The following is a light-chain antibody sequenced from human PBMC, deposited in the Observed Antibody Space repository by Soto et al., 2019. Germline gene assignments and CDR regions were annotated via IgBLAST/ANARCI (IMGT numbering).Light chain of an antibody. V-gene: IGLV2-14*03. CDR3: FSYTSSGTFV. CDR1: SSDVGGYNY. Sequence: QSVLTQPASVSGSPGQSITISCTGTSSDVGGYNYVSWYQHHPGKAPQLMIYDVNNRPSGVSNRFSGSKSANTASLTISGLQHEDEAYYYCFSYTSSGTFVFGGGTKVTVL. J-gene: IGLJ2*01. CDR2: DVN.